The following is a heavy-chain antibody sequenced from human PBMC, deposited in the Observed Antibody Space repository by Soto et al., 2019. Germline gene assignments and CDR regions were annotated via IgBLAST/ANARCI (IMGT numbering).Heavy chain of an antibody. Sequence: QVQLEQSGAEVKTPGASVKVSCKASGYRFIENYIHWVRQAPGQGLEWVGWINPNNGATNYAQKFQGRVTMISDTSISTAYMELSRLRSDDTAVYFCAKAPPLSGWGQGTLVIVSS. CDR2: INPNNGAT. CDR1: GYRFIENY. D-gene: IGHD6-19*01. V-gene: IGHV1-2*02. CDR3: AKAPPLSG. J-gene: IGHJ4*02.